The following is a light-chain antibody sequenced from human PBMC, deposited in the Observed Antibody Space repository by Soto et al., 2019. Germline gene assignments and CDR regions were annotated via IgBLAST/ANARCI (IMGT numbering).Light chain of an antibody. Sequence: QSVLTQPASVSGSPGQSITISCTGTSSDVGGYNYVSWYQQHPGKAPKLMIYEVSNRPSGVSNRFSGSKSGNTASLTISGLQAEDGADYYCSSFTTDSTYVFGTGTKV. J-gene: IGLJ1*01. CDR3: SSFTTDSTYV. V-gene: IGLV2-14*01. CDR2: EVS. CDR1: SSDVGGYNY.